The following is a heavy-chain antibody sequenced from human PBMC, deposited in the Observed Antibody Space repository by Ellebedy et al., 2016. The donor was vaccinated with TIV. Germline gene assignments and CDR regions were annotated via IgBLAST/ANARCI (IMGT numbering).Heavy chain of an antibody. CDR1: GYTFSNYF. CDR2: INPSGGST. D-gene: IGHD5-18*01. Sequence: AASVKVSCKASGYTFSNYFMHWVRQAPGQGLEWMGIINPSGGSTTYAQNFQGRVTVTRDTSTSTVYMELRSLRSDDTAVYYCASSHVDTAMVNGYWGQGTLVTVSS. J-gene: IGHJ4*02. CDR3: ASSHVDTAMVNGY. V-gene: IGHV1-46*01.